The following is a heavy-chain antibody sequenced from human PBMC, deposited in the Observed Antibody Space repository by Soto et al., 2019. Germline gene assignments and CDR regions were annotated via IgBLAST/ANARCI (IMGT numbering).Heavy chain of an antibody. CDR1: GGTFSSYA. J-gene: IGHJ4*02. V-gene: IGHV1-69*13. CDR3: ARVIGRNKYYDILTGYYKEGY. D-gene: IGHD3-9*01. CDR2: IIPIFGTA. Sequence: SVKVSCKASGGTFSSYAISWVRQAPGQGLEWMGGIIPIFGTANYAQKFQGRVTITADESTSTAYMELSSLRSEDTAVYYCARVIGRNKYYDILTGYYKEGYWGQGTLVTVSS.